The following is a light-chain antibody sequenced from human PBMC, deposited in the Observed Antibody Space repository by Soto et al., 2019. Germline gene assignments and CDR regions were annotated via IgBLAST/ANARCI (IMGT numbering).Light chain of an antibody. CDR2: GAS. V-gene: IGKV3-20*01. J-gene: IGKJ1*01. CDR1: QSVSRSL. Sequence: EVVLTQSPGTLSLSPGDRATLSCRASQSVSRSLLAWYQQKPGQAPRLLIYGASSRATGIPDRFSASGSGTDFTLTVSRLEPEDFAVYYCQQYGSSPGTFGRGTKVDIK. CDR3: QQYGSSPGT.